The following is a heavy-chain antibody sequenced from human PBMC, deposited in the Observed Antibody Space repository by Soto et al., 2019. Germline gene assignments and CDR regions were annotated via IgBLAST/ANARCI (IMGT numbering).Heavy chain of an antibody. V-gene: IGHV4-4*02. CDR1: GDSISSIHW. CDR3: ARGFSGYCSGGSCSSCDD. Sequence: LETPSLTCAVFGDSISSIHWWPWVRQPPGKGLEYIGQIFHSGITNYNPSLESRVTISLDKSKSQFSLELNSVTGADTAIEYCARGFSGYCSGGSCSSCDDGGQGTRVTVS. CDR2: IFHSGIT. J-gene: IGHJ4*02. D-gene: IGHD2-15*01.